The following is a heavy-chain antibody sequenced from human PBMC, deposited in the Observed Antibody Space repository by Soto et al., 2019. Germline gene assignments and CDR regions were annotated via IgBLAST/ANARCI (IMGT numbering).Heavy chain of an antibody. CDR2: ISGSGGST. CDR1: VFTFSSYA. V-gene: IGHV3-23*01. J-gene: IGHJ4*02. CDR3: AKEIRRPRFDY. Sequence: GPLRVSCAASVFTFSSYAMSWVRQAPGKGLEWVSAISGSGGSTYYADSVKGRFTISRDNSKNTLYLQMNSLRAEDTAVYYCAKEIRRPRFDYWGQGTLVTVSS.